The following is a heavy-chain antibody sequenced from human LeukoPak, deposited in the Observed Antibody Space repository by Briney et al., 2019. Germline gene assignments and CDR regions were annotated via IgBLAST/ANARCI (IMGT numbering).Heavy chain of an antibody. CDR1: GGTFSSYA. V-gene: IGHV1-69*13. Sequence: GASVKVSCKASGGTFSSYAISWVRQAPGQGIEWMGGIIPIFGTANYAQKFQGRVTITADESTSTAYMELSSLRSEDTAVYYCARKAAHLHDAFDIWGQGTMVTVSS. J-gene: IGHJ3*02. CDR2: IIPIFGTA. CDR3: ARKAAHLHDAFDI. D-gene: IGHD6-6*01.